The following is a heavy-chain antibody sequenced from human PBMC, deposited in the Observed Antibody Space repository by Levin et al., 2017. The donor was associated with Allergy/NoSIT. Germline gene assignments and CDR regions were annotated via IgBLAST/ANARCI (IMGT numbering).Heavy chain of an antibody. J-gene: IGHJ4*02. CDR3: ASPTGSGWFDY. CDR1: GFTVSSNY. V-gene: IGHV3-53*01. CDR2: IYSGGST. D-gene: IGHD6-19*01. Sequence: GESLKISCAASGFTVSSNYMSWVRQAPGKGLEWVSVIYSGGSTYYADSVKGRFTISRDNSKNTLYLQMNSLRAEDTAVYYCASPTGSGWFDYWGQGTLVTVSS.